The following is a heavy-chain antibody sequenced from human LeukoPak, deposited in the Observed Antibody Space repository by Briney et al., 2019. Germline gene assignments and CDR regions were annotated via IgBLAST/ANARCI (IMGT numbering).Heavy chain of an antibody. CDR1: GFTFSGHG. D-gene: IGHD3-16*01. Sequence: GGSLRLSCVASGFTFSGHGMHWVRQAPGKGREEVALIWFDGSREHYEDSVKGRFTISRDNSKNTVSLQMNSLRVEDTAVYFCARWTGSNPLGALDIWGPGTMVIVSP. CDR2: IWFDGSRE. V-gene: IGHV3-33*01. CDR3: ARWTGSNPLGALDI. J-gene: IGHJ3*02.